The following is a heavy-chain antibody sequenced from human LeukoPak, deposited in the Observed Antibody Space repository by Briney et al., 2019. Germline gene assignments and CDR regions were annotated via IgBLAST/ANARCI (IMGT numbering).Heavy chain of an antibody. D-gene: IGHD3-10*01. J-gene: IGHJ4*02. CDR1: GDTLTELS. CDR2: FVPEDGET. V-gene: IGHV1-24*01. CDR3: ATLPRGHLFHS. Sequence: GASVKVSCKLSGDTLTELSMHWVRQSPGEGLEWMGGFVPEDGETIYAQKFQGRVTMTEDTSTDTAYMELSSLRSDDTAVYFCATLPRGHLFHSWGQGTLVTVSS.